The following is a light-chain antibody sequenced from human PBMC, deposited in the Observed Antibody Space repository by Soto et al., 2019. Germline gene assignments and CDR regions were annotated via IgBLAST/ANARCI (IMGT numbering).Light chain of an antibody. CDR1: QSVSSSY. Sequence: EIVLTQSPGTLSLSPGERATLSCRASQSVSSSYLAWYQQKPGQAPRLLIYGASSRATGIPDRFSGSGSGTDFTLTISRLEPEDVAVYYCQQYGSSPWFTFGPGTKVDIK. V-gene: IGKV3-20*01. CDR2: GAS. J-gene: IGKJ3*01. CDR3: QQYGSSPWFT.